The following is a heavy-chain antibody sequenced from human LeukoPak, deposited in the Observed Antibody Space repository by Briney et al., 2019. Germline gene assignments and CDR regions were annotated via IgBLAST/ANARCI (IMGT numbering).Heavy chain of an antibody. CDR2: IYTSGTT. CDR1: GGSISGYY. J-gene: IGHJ4*02. D-gene: IGHD3-3*02. CDR3: ARGGQPHHFDY. Sequence: PSETLSLTCTVSGGSISGYYWNWIRQPAGKGLEWIGRIYTSGTTHYNPSLKSRVTMSVDTSRNHFSLKLSSVTAADTAVYYCARGGQPHHFDYWGQGTLVTVSS. V-gene: IGHV4-4*07.